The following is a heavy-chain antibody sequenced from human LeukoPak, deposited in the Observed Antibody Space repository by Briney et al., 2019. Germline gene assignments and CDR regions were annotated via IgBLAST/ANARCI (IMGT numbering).Heavy chain of an antibody. V-gene: IGHV4-59*08. CDR2: IYYSGST. CDR1: GGSISSYY. D-gene: IGHD5-18*01. Sequence: PSETLSLTCTVSGGSISSYYWSWIRQPPGKGLEWIGYIYYSGSTNYNPSLKSRVTMSVDTSKNQFSLKLSSVTAADTAVYYCAGSYSYGSKNADYWGQGTLVTVSS. CDR3: AGSYSYGSKNADY. J-gene: IGHJ4*02.